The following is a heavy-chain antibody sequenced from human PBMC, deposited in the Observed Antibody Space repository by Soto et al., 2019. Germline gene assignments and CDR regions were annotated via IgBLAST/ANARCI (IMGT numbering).Heavy chain of an antibody. CDR1: GFTFSAYY. V-gene: IGHV3-11*04. D-gene: IGHD3-10*01. CDR3: ARVLTGGPRCFGERNWFDP. J-gene: IGHJ5*02. Sequence: GGSLRLSCAASGFTFSAYYMSWIRQAPGKGLEWVSYISSSGSTIYYADSVKGRFTISRDNAKNSLYLQMNSLRAEDTAVYYCARVLTGGPRCFGERNWFDPWGQGTLVTVSS. CDR2: ISSSGSTI.